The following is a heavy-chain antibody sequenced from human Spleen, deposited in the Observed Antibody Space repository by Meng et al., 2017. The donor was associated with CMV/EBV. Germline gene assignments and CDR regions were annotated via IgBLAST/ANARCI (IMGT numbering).Heavy chain of an antibody. D-gene: IGHD6-13*01. CDR1: GGSVSSSNW. J-gene: IGHJ4*02. V-gene: IGHV4-4*02. CDR2: IYHTGSF. Sequence: LTGSVSGGSVSSSNWWTWVSQPPGKGLEWIGEIYHTGSFNYNAALKSRVTLSVNKSKNQFSLKLRSVTAADTAVYYCAREGYGYESYWGQGTLVTVSS. CDR3: AREGYGYESY.